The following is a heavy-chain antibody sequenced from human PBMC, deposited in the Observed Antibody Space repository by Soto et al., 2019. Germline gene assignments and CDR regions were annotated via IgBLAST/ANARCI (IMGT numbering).Heavy chain of an antibody. CDR2: TSYDGGTK. Sequence: QVQLVESGGGVVQPGRSLRLSCAASGFTFSDYAMHWVRQALGKGLEWVAVTSYDGGTKYYADSVKGRFTISRDNSKNTLYVQMDSLRAEDTAVYYCARDPGRDSSGWDFDYWGQGTLVTVSS. CDR1: GFTFSDYA. D-gene: IGHD6-19*01. J-gene: IGHJ4*02. CDR3: ARDPGRDSSGWDFDY. V-gene: IGHV3-30-3*01.